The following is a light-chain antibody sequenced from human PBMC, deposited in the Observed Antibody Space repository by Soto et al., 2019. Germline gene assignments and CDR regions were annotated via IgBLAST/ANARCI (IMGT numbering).Light chain of an antibody. CDR1: SSDVGSYNL. V-gene: IGLV2-23*03. CDR3: CSYAGSSTFE. CDR2: KGS. Sequence: QSALTQPASVSGSPGQSITISCTGTSSDVGSYNLVSWYQQHPGKAPKLMIYKGSKRPSGVSNRFSGSKSGNTASLTISGLQAEDEADYYCCSYAGSSTFEFGGGTQLTVL. J-gene: IGLJ7*01.